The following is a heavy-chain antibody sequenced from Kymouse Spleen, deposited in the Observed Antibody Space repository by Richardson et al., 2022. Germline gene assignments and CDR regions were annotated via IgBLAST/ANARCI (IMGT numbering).Heavy chain of an antibody. Sequence: EVQLVESGGGLVKPGGSLRLSCAASGFTFSNAWMSWVRQAPGKGLEWVGRIKSKTDGGTTDYAAPVKGRFTISRDDSKNTLYLQMNSLKTEDTAVYYCTTNSSYDILTGYYYYGMDVWGQGTTVTVSS. CDR1: GFTFSNAW. V-gene: IGHV3-15*01. D-gene: IGHD3-9*01. CDR2: IKSKTDGGTT. J-gene: IGHJ6*02. CDR3: TTNSSYDILTGYYYYGMDV.